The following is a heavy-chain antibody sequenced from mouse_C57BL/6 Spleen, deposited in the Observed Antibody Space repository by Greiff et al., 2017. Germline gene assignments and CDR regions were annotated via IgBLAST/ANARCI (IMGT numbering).Heavy chain of an antibody. D-gene: IGHD1-1*01. V-gene: IGHV5-17*01. CDR2: ISSGSSTI. CDR1: GFTFSDYG. Sequence: EVMLVESGGGLVKPGGSLKLSCAASGFTFSDYGMHWVRQAPEKGLEWVAYISSGSSTIYYADTVKGRFTISRDNAKNTLFLQMTRLRSEDTAMYYCARSSSLWYFDVWGTGTTVTVSS. J-gene: IGHJ1*03. CDR3: ARSSSLWYFDV.